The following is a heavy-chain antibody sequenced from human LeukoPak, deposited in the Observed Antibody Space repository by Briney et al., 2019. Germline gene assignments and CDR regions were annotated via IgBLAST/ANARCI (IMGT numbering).Heavy chain of an antibody. D-gene: IGHD3-10*01. V-gene: IGHV3-48*02. CDR3: ARKFYGSGSYHFDY. Sequence: GGSLRLSCAASGFSFSSYSMNWVRQAPGKGLEWVSCITSTSSHKNYADSVKGRFNISRDNAKNSLYLQMNSLRDEDTAVYYCARKFYGSGSYHFDYWGQGTLVTVPS. J-gene: IGHJ4*02. CDR2: ITSTSSHK. CDR1: GFSFSSYS.